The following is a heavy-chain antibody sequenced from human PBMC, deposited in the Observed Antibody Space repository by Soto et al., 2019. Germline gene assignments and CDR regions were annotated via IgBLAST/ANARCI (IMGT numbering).Heavy chain of an antibody. D-gene: IGHD6-13*01. Sequence: EVQLVQSGAEVQKPGESLKISCKGSGYSFTTYWIGWVRQMPGKGLEWMGIIYPGDSDTRYSPSFQGQVTISADKSISTAYLQWSSLKASDTAMYYCARLETAAGARSKNSHFDYWGQGTLVTVSS. CDR1: GYSFTTYW. CDR2: IYPGDSDT. V-gene: IGHV5-51*01. CDR3: ARLETAAGARSKNSHFDY. J-gene: IGHJ4*02.